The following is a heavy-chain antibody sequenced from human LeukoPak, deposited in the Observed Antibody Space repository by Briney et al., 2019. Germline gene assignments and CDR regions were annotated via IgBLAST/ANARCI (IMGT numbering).Heavy chain of an antibody. Sequence: GRSLRLSCAASGFTFSSYGMHWVRQAPGKGLEWVAVISYDGSNKYYADPVKGRFTISRDNSKNTLYLQMNSLRAEDTAVYYCAKELKYQLPSLDYWGQGTLVTVSS. CDR1: GFTFSSYG. D-gene: IGHD2-2*01. CDR2: ISYDGSNK. J-gene: IGHJ4*02. CDR3: AKELKYQLPSLDY. V-gene: IGHV3-30*18.